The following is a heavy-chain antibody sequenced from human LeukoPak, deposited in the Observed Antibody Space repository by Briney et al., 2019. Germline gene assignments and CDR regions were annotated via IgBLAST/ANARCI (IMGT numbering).Heavy chain of an antibody. CDR3: ARGPRTGTAFDWPQGDY. Sequence: PGGSLRLSCAASGFTFSDYYMSWIRQAPGKGLEWVAVISYDGSNKYYAESVKGRFTISRDNSKNTLYLQMNSLRAEDTAVYYCARGPRTGTAFDWPQGDYWGQGTLVTVSS. V-gene: IGHV3-30-3*01. CDR2: ISYDGSNK. J-gene: IGHJ4*02. D-gene: IGHD3-9*01. CDR1: GFTFSDYY.